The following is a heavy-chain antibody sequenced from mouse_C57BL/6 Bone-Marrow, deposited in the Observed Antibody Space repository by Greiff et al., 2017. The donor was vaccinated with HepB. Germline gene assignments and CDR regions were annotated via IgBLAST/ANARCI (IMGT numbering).Heavy chain of an antibody. J-gene: IGHJ3*01. CDR2: IYPGDGDT. CDR1: GYAFSSSW. V-gene: IGHV1-82*01. D-gene: IGHD2-4*01. Sequence: QVQLKESGPELVKPGASVKISCKASGYAFSSSWMNWVKQRPGKGLEWIGRIYPGDGDTNYNGKFKGKATLTADKSSSTAYMQLSSLTSEDSAVYFCARVYDYDWFAYWGQGTLVTVSA. CDR3: ARVYDYDWFAY.